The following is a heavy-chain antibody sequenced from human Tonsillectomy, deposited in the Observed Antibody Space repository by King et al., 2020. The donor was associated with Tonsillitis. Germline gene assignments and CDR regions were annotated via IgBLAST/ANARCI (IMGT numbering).Heavy chain of an antibody. CDR3: AKGLRPDSGSPPGDY. J-gene: IGHJ4*02. V-gene: IGHV3-30*18. CDR2: ISYDGSNK. CDR1: GFTFSSYG. Sequence: VQLVESGGGVVHPGRSLRLSCAASGFTFSSYGMHWVRQAPGKGLEWVAVISYDGSNKYYADSVKGRFTISRDNSKNTLYLQMNSLRAEDTAVYYCAKGLRPDSGSPPGDYWGQGTLVTVSS. D-gene: IGHD1-26*01.